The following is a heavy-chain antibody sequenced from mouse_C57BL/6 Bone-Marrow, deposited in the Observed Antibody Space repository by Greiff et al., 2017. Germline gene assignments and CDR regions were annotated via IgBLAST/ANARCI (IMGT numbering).Heavy chain of an antibody. Sequence: LVESGAELVRPGTSVKVSCKASGYAFTNYLIEWVKQRPGQGLEWIGVINPGSGGTNYNEKFKGKAILTADTSSITAYMQLSSLTSEDSAVYFCARSTVVATGDAMGYWGQGTSVTVSS. J-gene: IGHJ4*01. D-gene: IGHD1-1*01. CDR1: GYAFTNYL. CDR2: INPGSGGT. V-gene: IGHV1-54*01. CDR3: ARSTVVATGDAMGY.